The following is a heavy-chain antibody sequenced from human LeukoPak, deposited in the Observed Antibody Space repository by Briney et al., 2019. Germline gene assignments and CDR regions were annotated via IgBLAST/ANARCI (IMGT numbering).Heavy chain of an antibody. CDR3: AGDRGSSWSFDY. V-gene: IGHV3-21*01. CDR1: GFTFSSYS. CDR2: ISSSSSYI. Sequence: NPGGSLRLSCAASGFTFSSYSMNWVRQAPGKGLEWVSSISSSSSYIYYADSVKGRFTISRDNAKNSLYLQMNSLRAEDTAVYYCAGDRGSSWSFDYWGQGTLVTVSS. J-gene: IGHJ4*02. D-gene: IGHD6-13*01.